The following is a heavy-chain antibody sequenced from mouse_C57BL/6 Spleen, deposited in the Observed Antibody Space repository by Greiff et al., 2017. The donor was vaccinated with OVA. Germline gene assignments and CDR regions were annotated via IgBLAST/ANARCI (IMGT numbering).Heavy chain of an antibody. V-gene: IGHV1-76*01. CDR3: ARSPLSTVVAPGYFDY. CDR2: FYPGGGNT. D-gene: IGHD1-1*01. J-gene: IGHJ2*01. CDR1: GYTFTDYY. Sequence: VQLQQSGAELVRPGASVKLSCKASGYTFTDYYINWVKQRPGQGLEWIARFYPGGGNTYYNEKFKGKATLTAEKSSSTAYMQLSSLTSEDSAVYYCARSPLSTVVAPGYFDYWGKGTTLTVSS.